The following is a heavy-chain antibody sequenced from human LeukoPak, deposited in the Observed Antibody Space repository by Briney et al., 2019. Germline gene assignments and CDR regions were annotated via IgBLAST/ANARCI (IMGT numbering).Heavy chain of an antibody. CDR3: AKDGGGYCSGGSCYSAGAAAFDI. V-gene: IGHV3-30*02. CDR2: IRYDGSYK. CDR1: GFTFSSYW. J-gene: IGHJ3*02. D-gene: IGHD2-15*01. Sequence: GGSLRLSCAASGFTFSSYWMHWVRQAPGKGLEWVAFIRYDGSYKYYADSVKGRFTISRDNSKNTLYLQMNSLRAEDTAVYYCAKDGGGYCSGGSCYSAGAAAFDIWGQGTMVTVSS.